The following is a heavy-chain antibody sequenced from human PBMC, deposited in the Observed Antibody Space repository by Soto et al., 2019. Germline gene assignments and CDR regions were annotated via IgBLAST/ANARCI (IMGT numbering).Heavy chain of an antibody. CDR2: FSGSGGRV. D-gene: IGHD3-22*01. V-gene: IGHV3-23*01. CDR3: AMNRLYESGTDDYHRDALDI. Sequence: EVQLLESGGGMVEPRGSLKLSCAASGFSFGTYVMNWVRQAPGKGLGWVSGFSGSGGRVYSADTVKGRFTISRDNSRNSLYLQMNTLRAEDTAIYYCAMNRLYESGTDDYHRDALDISGQGTKVNASS. J-gene: IGHJ3*02. CDR1: GFSFGTYV.